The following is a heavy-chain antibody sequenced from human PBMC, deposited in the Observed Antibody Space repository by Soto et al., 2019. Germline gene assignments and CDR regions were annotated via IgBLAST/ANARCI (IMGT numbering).Heavy chain of an antibody. Sequence: GESLKISCKGSVYSFTKYWIGWVRQMPGKGLEWMAIIYPDEPDTRYSPSFQGQVTISADKSISTAYLQWSSLKASDTAMYYCVRMGFSGGGYLSYYYYGMDIWGQGTTVTVSS. D-gene: IGHD5-12*01. CDR2: IYPDEPDT. CDR1: VYSFTKYW. V-gene: IGHV5-51*01. J-gene: IGHJ6*02. CDR3: VRMGFSGGGYLSYYYYGMDI.